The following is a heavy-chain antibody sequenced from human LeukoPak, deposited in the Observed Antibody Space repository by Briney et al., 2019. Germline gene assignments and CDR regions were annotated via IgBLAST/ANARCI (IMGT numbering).Heavy chain of an antibody. J-gene: IGHJ4*02. CDR1: GFTFGSHV. V-gene: IGHV3-23*01. Sequence: PGGSLRLSCAASGFTFGSHVMNWVRQAPGKGLEWVSGISGSGGSTYYADSVKGRFTISRDNSRNTLYLQMNSLRPEDTAVYYCARDDYWGQGTLVTVSS. CDR2: ISGSGGST. CDR3: ARDDY.